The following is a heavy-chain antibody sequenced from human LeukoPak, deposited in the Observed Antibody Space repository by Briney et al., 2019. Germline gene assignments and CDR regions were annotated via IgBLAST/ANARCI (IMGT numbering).Heavy chain of an antibody. CDR2: INWNGDIT. CDR3: ARGPEIVDY. D-gene: IGHD5-24*01. J-gene: IGHJ4*02. CDR1: GFTFDDYG. V-gene: IGHV3-20*04. Sequence: GGSLRLSCVASGFTFDDYGMSWVRQAPGKGLEWVSGINWNGDITGFADSVKGRVTISRDDAKNTLYLHMNSLRVEDTAFYYCARGPEIVDYWGQGTLVTASS.